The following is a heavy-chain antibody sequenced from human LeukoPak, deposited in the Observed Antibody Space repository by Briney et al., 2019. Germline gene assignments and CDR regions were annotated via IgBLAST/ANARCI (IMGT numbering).Heavy chain of an antibody. CDR3: ARDWRGDSRNYYYYYMDV. CDR2: INSDASSR. CDR1: GFTFSSYW. J-gene: IGHJ6*03. Sequence: GGSLRLSCAASGFTFSSYWMHWVRQAPGKGLVWVSRINSDASSRSYADFVKGRFTISRDNAENTLYLQMNSLRAEDTAIYYCARDWRGDSRNYYYYYMDVWGKGTTVTVSS. D-gene: IGHD1-14*01. V-gene: IGHV3-74*01.